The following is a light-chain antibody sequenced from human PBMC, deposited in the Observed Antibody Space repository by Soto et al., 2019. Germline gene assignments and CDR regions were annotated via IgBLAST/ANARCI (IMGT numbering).Light chain of an antibody. V-gene: IGLV2-8*01. CDR2: EVR. CDR1: SSDVGGYNY. Sequence: QSALTQPPSASGSPGQSVTISCTGTSSDVGGYNYVSWYQQHPGTAPKLIIYEVRNRPSGISSRFSGSRSGNTASLTISGLQSEDEADYYCASWDDSLNVLVFGGGTKLTVL. CDR3: ASWDDSLNVLV. J-gene: IGLJ2*01.